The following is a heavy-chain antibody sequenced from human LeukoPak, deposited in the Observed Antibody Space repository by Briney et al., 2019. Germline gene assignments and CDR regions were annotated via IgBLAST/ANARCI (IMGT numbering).Heavy chain of an antibody. D-gene: IGHD2-15*01. V-gene: IGHV4-39*01. J-gene: IGHJ4*02. CDR3: ARLSSVTDCSGGSCLKGGYDY. CDR2: IYYSGTT. Sequence: PSETLSLTCTVSGGSITSSPYYWGWIRQAPGKALEWIANIYYSGTTAYNPSLKSRVTISVDTPKNQFYLELTSVTAADTAVYYCARLSSVTDCSGGSCLKGGYDYWGQGTLVTVSS. CDR1: GGSITSSPYY.